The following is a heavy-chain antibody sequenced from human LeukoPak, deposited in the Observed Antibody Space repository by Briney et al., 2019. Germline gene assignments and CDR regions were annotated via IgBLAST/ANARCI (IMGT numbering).Heavy chain of an antibody. CDR2: ISSSSSYI. CDR3: ASPTLYYYDRKGY. V-gene: IGHV3-21*01. CDR1: GFTFSSYS. D-gene: IGHD3-22*01. J-gene: IGHJ4*02. Sequence: GGSLRLSCAASGFTFSSYSMNWVRQAPGKGLEWVSSISSSSSYIYYADSVKGRFTISRDNAKNSLYLQMNSLRAEDTAVCYCASPTLYYYDRKGYWGQGTLVTVSS.